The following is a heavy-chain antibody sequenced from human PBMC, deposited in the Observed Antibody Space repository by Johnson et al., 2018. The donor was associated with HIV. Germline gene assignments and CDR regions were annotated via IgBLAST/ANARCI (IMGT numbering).Heavy chain of an antibody. CDR3: ARASDAFDI. CDR2: IYSGGST. J-gene: IGHJ3*02. Sequence: VQLVESGGGVVQPGGSLRLSCAASGFTFSDYYMSWIRQAPGKGLEWVSVIYSGGSTYYADSVKGRFTISRDNSKNTLYLQMNSLRAEDTAVYYCARASDAFDIWGQGTMVTVSS. CDR1: GFTFSDYY. V-gene: IGHV3-66*01.